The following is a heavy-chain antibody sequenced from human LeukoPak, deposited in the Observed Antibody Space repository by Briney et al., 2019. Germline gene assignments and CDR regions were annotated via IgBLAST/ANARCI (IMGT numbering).Heavy chain of an antibody. Sequence: PGGSLRLSCAASGFTFSSYSMNWVRQAPGEGLEWVSYIRSSSSIIYYADSVKGRFTISRDNSKTTLYLQMNSLRAEDTAVYYCARDYSGNFDYWGQGTLVTVSS. CDR2: IRSSSSII. J-gene: IGHJ4*02. CDR3: ARDYSGNFDY. V-gene: IGHV3-48*01. CDR1: GFTFSSYS. D-gene: IGHD1-26*01.